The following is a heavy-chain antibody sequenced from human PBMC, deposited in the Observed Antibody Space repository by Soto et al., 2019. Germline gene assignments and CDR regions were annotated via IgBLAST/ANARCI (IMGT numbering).Heavy chain of an antibody. V-gene: IGHV3-23*01. CDR2: IVGSGGST. CDR1: GFIFSNYA. Sequence: PGGSLRLSCAASGFIFSNYAMSWFRQAPGKGLEWVSGIVGSGGSTYHADSVKGRFTISRDNSKNTLYLQMNSLRAEDTAVYYCAKDLFVGATGRNPFVSWGQGTLVTVSS. J-gene: IGHJ4*02. D-gene: IGHD1-26*01. CDR3: AKDLFVGATGRNPFVS.